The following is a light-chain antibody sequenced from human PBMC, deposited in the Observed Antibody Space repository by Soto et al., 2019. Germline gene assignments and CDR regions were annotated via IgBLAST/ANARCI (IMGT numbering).Light chain of an antibody. CDR2: DAS. J-gene: IGKJ4*01. V-gene: IGKV1-33*01. CDR3: HQYDNPALT. CDR1: QDISNY. Sequence: DIQMTQSPSSLSASVGDRVTITCQAIQDISNYLNWYQQKPGKAPKLLIYDASNLETGVPSRFSGSGSGTDFTFTISSLQPEDIATYYCHQYDNPALTFGGGTKVEIK.